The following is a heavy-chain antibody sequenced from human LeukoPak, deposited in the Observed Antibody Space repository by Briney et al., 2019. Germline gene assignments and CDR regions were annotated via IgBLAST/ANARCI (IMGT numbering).Heavy chain of an antibody. D-gene: IGHD4-17*01. Sequence: GASVKVSCKASGYTFTSYYMHWVRQAPGQGLKWMGIINPSGGSTSYAQKFQGRVTMTRDTSTSTVYMELSSLRSEDTAVYYCARDPDGDYVRGWFDPWGQGTLVTVSS. CDR1: GYTFTSYY. V-gene: IGHV1-46*01. CDR3: ARDPDGDYVRGWFDP. J-gene: IGHJ5*02. CDR2: INPSGGST.